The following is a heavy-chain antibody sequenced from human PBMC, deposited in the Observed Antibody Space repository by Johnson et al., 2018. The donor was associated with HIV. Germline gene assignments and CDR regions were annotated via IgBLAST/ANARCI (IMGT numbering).Heavy chain of an antibody. V-gene: IGHV3-20*04. CDR2: INWNGGST. J-gene: IGHJ3*02. CDR3: ARDNSGSDAFDI. Sequence: VQLVESGGGGVQPGRSLRLSCAASGLRFSDYGMHWVRQAPGKGLEWVSGINWNGGSTGYADSVKGRFTISRDNAKNSLHLQMNSLRAEDTALYYCARDNSGSDAFDIWGQGTMVTVSS. D-gene: IGHD1-26*01. CDR1: GLRFSDYG.